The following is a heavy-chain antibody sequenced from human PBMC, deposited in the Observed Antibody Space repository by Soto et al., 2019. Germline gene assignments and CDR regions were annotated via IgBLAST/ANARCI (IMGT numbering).Heavy chain of an antibody. V-gene: IGHV3-23*01. J-gene: IGHJ5*02. CDR1: GFTFSSYA. Sequence: GGSLRLSCAASGFTFSSYAMSWVRQAPGKGLEWVSSISGGGGTTYYADSVKGRFTISRDNSKNTLQLQMNSLSAEDTAVYYCAKDRTSSGTTVRFDPWGQGTLVTVSS. D-gene: IGHD1-1*01. CDR2: ISGGGGTT. CDR3: AKDRTSSGTTVRFDP.